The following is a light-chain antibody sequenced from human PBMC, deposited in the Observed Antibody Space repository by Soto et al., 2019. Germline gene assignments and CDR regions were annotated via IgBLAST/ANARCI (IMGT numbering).Light chain of an antibody. J-gene: IGKJ2*01. CDR2: AAP. CDR1: QGISNY. CDR3: QKYNSAPYT. Sequence: DIQMTQSPSSLSASVGDRVTITCRASQGISNYLAWYQQKPGKVPKLLIYAAPTLPSGVPSRFSGSGSGTDFTLTISSLQPEDVATYYCQKYNSAPYTFGQGNKLEIK. V-gene: IGKV1-27*01.